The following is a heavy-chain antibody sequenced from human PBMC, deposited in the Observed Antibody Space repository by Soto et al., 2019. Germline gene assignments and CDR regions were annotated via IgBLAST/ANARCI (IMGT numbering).Heavy chain of an antibody. D-gene: IGHD3-22*01. J-gene: IGHJ4*02. CDR2: VTWNSDST. V-gene: IGHV3-23*01. Sequence: GGSLRLSCAASGFTFSSYAMSWVRQAPGRGLEWVSGVTWNSDSTYYADSVKGRFTISGDNSKNTLYMQMNSLRAEDTAVYYCAKGNSGYYYDYWGQGALVTVSS. CDR3: AKGNSGYYYDY. CDR1: GFTFSSYA.